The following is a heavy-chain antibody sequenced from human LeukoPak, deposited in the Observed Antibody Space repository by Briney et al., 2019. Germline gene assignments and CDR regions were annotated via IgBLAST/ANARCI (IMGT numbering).Heavy chain of an antibody. D-gene: IGHD5-12*01. V-gene: IGHV4-59*01. CDR1: GVSISSYY. CDR3: ARGGYSLYYYYYGMDV. Sequence: SETLSLTCTVSGVSISSYYWSWIRQPPGKGLEWIGYIYYSGSTNYNPSLKSRVTISVDTSKDQFSLKLSSVTAADTAVYYCARGGYSLYYYYYGMDVWGHGTTVTVSS. CDR2: IYYSGST. J-gene: IGHJ6*02.